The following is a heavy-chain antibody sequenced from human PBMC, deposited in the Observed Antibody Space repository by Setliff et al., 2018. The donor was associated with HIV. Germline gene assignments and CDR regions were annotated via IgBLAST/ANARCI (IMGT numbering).Heavy chain of an antibody. Sequence: TLSLTCTFSDDSINSYYCAWIRQPAGKRLQLIGRIHASGSINYNPSLRSRVFLSVDPSKNQCSLKVHSLTAADTAVYYCARAGYYFPYFDYWGQGILVTVSS. D-gene: IGHD3-22*01. CDR3: ARAGYYFPYFDY. V-gene: IGHV4-4*07. J-gene: IGHJ4*02. CDR1: DDSINSYY. CDR2: IHASGSI.